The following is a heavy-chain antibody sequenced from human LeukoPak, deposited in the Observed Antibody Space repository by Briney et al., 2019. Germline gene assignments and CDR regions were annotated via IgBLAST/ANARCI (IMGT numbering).Heavy chain of an antibody. CDR2: IYHSGSV. Sequence: KTSETLSLTCTVSGGSISSGYYWGWIRQPPGKGLEWIGSIYHSGSVYFNPSLKSRVTISVDTSNNQFSLKLSSVTAADTAVYYCASTITVTTDYWGQGTLVTVSS. CDR1: GGSISSGYY. CDR3: ASTITVTTDY. J-gene: IGHJ4*02. D-gene: IGHD4-17*01. V-gene: IGHV4-38-2*02.